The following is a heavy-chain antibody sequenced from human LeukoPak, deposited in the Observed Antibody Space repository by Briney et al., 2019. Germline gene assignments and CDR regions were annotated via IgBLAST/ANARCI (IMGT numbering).Heavy chain of an antibody. CDR3: AREGRRHVVPAARTWYFDL. J-gene: IGHJ2*01. V-gene: IGHV4-30-4*07. CDR1: GDSISSGGYS. CDR2: IYSSGRS. D-gene: IGHD2-2*01. Sequence: SQTLSLTCAVSGDSISSGGYSWSWVRQPPGKGLEWIGYIYSSGRSYYNPSLQSRVTISVDTSKNQFSLKLSSVTAADTAVYYCAREGRRHVVPAARTWYFDLWGRGTLVTVSS.